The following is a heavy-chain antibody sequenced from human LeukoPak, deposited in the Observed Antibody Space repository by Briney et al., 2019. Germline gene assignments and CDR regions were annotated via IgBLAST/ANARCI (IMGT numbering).Heavy chain of an antibody. CDR3: ARETRWGSGGSCYSDCAFDY. J-gene: IGHJ4*02. CDR1: GFTFSSYS. V-gene: IGHV3-21*04. Sequence: GGSLRLSCAASGFTFSSYSMNWVRQAPGKGLEWVSSISSSSSYIYYADSVKGRFTISRDNAKNSLYLQMNSLRAEDTALYYCARETRWGSGGSCYSDCAFDYWGQGTLVTVSS. D-gene: IGHD2-15*01. CDR2: ISSSSSYI.